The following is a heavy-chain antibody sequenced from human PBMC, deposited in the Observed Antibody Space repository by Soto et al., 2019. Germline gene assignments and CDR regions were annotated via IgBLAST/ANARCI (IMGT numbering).Heavy chain of an antibody. D-gene: IGHD2-2*01. Sequence: GASVKVSCKVSGYTLTELSMHWVRQAPGKGLEWMGGFDPEDGETIYAQKFQGRVAMTEDTSTDTAYMELSSLRSEDTAVYYCATGSTPAANYCYYGMDVWGQGTTVTVSS. CDR2: FDPEDGET. CDR1: GYTLTELS. V-gene: IGHV1-24*01. CDR3: ATGSTPAANYCYYGMDV. J-gene: IGHJ6*02.